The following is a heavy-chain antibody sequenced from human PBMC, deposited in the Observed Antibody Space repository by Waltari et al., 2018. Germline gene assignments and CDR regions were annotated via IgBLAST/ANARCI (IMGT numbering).Heavy chain of an antibody. CDR3: AKDPIQVALGYYMDV. Sequence: EVQLVQSGAEVKKPGATVKISCKASGYPFTDYYMHWVQQAPGKGLEWMGRVDPEDGETIYAEKFQGRVTITADTSTDTDYMEPSSLRSENTTEYYCAKDPIQVALGYYMDVWGKGTTVTVSS. D-gene: IGHD2-15*01. CDR2: VDPEDGET. V-gene: IGHV1-69-2*01. J-gene: IGHJ6*03. CDR1: GYPFTDYY.